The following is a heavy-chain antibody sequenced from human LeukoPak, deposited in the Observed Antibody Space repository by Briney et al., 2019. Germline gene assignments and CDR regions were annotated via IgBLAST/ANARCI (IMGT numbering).Heavy chain of an antibody. Sequence: SETLSLTCAVSGGSISSGGYSWSWIRQPAGKGLEWIGRIYTSGSTNYNPSLKSQVTISVDTSKNQFSLKLSSVTAADTAVYYCARAGSGSRKTDYWGQGTLVTVSS. CDR1: GGSISSGGYS. J-gene: IGHJ4*02. CDR3: ARAGSGSRKTDY. V-gene: IGHV4-61*02. CDR2: IYTSGST. D-gene: IGHD3-10*01.